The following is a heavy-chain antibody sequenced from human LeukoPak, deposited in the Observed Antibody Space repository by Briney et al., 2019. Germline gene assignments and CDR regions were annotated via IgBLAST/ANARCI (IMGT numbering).Heavy chain of an antibody. V-gene: IGHV4-31*03. Sequence: SETLSLTCTVSGASINSGGYYWSWIRQHPGEDLEWIGHIYYSGNTYYNPSLQSRVTISMDTSKNQFSLKLSSVTAADTAVFYCAREKVFSSMDTVGPRRPIGVWGQGTLVTVSS. CDR2: IYYSGNT. CDR1: GASINSGGYY. J-gene: IGHJ4*02. D-gene: IGHD2-2*03. CDR3: AREKVFSSMDTVGPRRPIGV.